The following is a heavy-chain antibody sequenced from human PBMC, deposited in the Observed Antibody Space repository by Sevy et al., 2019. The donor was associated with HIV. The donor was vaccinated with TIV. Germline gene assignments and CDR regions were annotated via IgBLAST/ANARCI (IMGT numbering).Heavy chain of an antibody. V-gene: IGHV3-23*01. J-gene: IGHJ4*02. CDR2: ISGGSDDI. Sequence: GGSLRLSCVASGFIFSSYAMSWVRQAPGKGLEWVSAISGGSDDIFYADSVKGRFTISRDNSKNTLYLQMNSLRDEDTAVYYCAKRGPAWSFDYWGQGTLVTVSS. D-gene: IGHD2-8*02. CDR3: AKRGPAWSFDY. CDR1: GFIFSSYA.